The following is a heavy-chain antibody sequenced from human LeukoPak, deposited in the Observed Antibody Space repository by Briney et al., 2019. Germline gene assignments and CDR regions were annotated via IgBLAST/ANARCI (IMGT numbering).Heavy chain of an antibody. CDR1: GGSISSSSYY. CDR3: ARSTVVPASDAFDI. J-gene: IGHJ3*02. Sequence: PSETLSLTCTVSGGSISSSSYYWGWIRQPPGKGLEWIGSIYYSGSTNYNPSLKSRVTISVDTSKNQFSLKLSSVTAADTAVYYCARSTVVPASDAFDIWGQGTMVTVSS. V-gene: IGHV4-39*07. CDR2: IYYSGST. D-gene: IGHD2-2*01.